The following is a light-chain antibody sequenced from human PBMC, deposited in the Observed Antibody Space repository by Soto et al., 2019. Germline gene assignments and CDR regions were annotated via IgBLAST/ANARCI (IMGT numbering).Light chain of an antibody. J-gene: IGKJ4*01. CDR1: QSVSSY. CDR2: DAS. CDR3: QQRSDWPPLT. V-gene: IGKV3-11*01. Sequence: EIVLTQSPATLSLSPGERATLSCRASQSVSSYLAWYQQKPGQAPRLLIYDASNRAIGIPARFSGSGSGTDFTLPISSLEPEDFAVYYCQQRSDWPPLTFGGGTKLEIK.